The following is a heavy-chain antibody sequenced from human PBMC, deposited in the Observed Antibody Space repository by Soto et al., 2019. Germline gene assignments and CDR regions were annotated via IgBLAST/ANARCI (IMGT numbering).Heavy chain of an antibody. D-gene: IGHD3-16*02. V-gene: IGHV1-18*01. Sequence: QVQLVQSGAEVKKPGASVKVSCKASGYTFTSYGISWVRQAPGQGLEWMGWISAYNGNTNYAQKLQGRVTMTTDTSTRTAYMELRSLRSDDTAVYYWARVGDYDYVWGSYRRGAFDIWGQGTMVTVSS. CDR2: ISAYNGNT. CDR3: ARVGDYDYVWGSYRRGAFDI. J-gene: IGHJ3*02. CDR1: GYTFTSYG.